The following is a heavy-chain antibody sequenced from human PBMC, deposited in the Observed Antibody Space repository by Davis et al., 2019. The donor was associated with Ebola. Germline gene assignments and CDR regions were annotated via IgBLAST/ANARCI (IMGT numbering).Heavy chain of an antibody. Sequence: MPSETLSLTCSVSGDSINNYYWSWIRQPPGKGLEWIGYIYYSGSTRYNPSVESRVTISVDTSKNQFSLKLSSVTAADTAVYYCARGLRGGIVVVPAATNYGMDVWGQGTTVTVSS. D-gene: IGHD2-2*01. CDR2: IYYSGST. J-gene: IGHJ6*02. CDR3: ARGLRGGIVVVPAATNYGMDV. CDR1: GDSINNYY. V-gene: IGHV4-59*12.